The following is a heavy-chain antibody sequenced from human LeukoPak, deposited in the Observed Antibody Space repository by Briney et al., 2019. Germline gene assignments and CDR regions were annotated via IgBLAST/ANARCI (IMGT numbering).Heavy chain of an antibody. Sequence: SETLSLTCTVSGGSISSGSYYWSWIRQPAGKGLEWIGRIYTSGSTNYNPSLKSRVTISVDTSKNQFSLKLSSVTAADTAVYYCARTYGSGVGYYYYYYMDVWGKGTTVTISS. V-gene: IGHV4-61*02. J-gene: IGHJ6*03. D-gene: IGHD3-10*01. CDR1: GGSISSGSYY. CDR3: ARTYGSGVGYYYYYYMDV. CDR2: IYTSGST.